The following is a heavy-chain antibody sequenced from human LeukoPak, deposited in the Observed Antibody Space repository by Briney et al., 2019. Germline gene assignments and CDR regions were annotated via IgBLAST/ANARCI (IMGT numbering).Heavy chain of an antibody. CDR2: IKADGSDK. J-gene: IGHJ5*01. V-gene: IGHV3-7*01. Sequence: PGGSLRLSCIGSGFIFTNYWMSWVRQAPGKGLEWVASIKADGSDKYYVDSVKGRFTISRDNTKNSLYVQMSSLRAEDTVVYYCARLKDAVTIFDCWGQGILVTVSS. CDR1: GFIFTNYW. D-gene: IGHD4-17*01. CDR3: ARLKDAVTIFDC.